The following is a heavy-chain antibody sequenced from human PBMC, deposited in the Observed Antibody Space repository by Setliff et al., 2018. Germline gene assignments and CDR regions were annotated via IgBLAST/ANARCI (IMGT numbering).Heavy chain of an antibody. V-gene: IGHV4-39*01. CDR2: IYNNGSP. CDR3: ARHWDY. J-gene: IGHJ4*02. CDR1: GGSISSSDYY. Sequence: KPSETLSLTCTVSGGSISSSDYYWGWIRQPPGKGLEWIGSIYNNGSPYYNPPLKSRITISGDTSTNQFSLKLSSVSAADTAVYFCARHWDYWGQGTLVTVSS.